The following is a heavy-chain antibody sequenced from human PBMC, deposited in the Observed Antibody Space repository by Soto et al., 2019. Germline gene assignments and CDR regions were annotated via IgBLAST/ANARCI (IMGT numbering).Heavy chain of an antibody. CDR2: IGGRDGTV. CDR3: AKTLYQLLGDDVFDM. Sequence: EVQLLESGGGLVQPGGSLRLSCAASGFTFTNFAMSWVRQAPGKGLEWVSYIGGRDGTVLYADSVKGRFAISRDNSKNTLYLQANSLRAEDTAVYYCAKTLYQLLGDDVFDMWGRGTMVTVSS. J-gene: IGHJ3*02. D-gene: IGHD2-2*01. V-gene: IGHV3-23*01. CDR1: GFTFTNFA.